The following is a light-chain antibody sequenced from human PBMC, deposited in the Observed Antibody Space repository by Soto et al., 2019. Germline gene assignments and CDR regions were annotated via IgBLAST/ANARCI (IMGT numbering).Light chain of an antibody. CDR1: QSVSSSY. J-gene: IGKJ3*01. Sequence: EIVLTQSPGTLSLSTGERATLSCRASQSVSSSYLAWYQQKPGQAPRLLIYGASSRATGIPDGFSGSGSGTDFTLTISSLEPEDFAVYYCQQYVSSPTFGPGTKVDIK. V-gene: IGKV3-20*01. CDR3: QQYVSSPT. CDR2: GAS.